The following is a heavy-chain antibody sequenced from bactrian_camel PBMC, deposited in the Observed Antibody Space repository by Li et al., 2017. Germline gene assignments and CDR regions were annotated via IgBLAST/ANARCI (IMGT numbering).Heavy chain of an antibody. V-gene: IGHV3S1*01. CDR2: IYSGDGST. CDR1: GHTLRSYC. D-gene: IGHD1*01. CDR3: VALAWGFNY. Sequence: HVQLVESGGDSVQAGGSLRLSCADSGHTLRSYCMGWFRQASGKKREDVAVIYSGDGSTYLPDSSKGRFTISRANTMNTAYLQMDSLKSEDTAQYYCVALAWGFNYWGQGTQVTGS. J-gene: IGHJ4*01.